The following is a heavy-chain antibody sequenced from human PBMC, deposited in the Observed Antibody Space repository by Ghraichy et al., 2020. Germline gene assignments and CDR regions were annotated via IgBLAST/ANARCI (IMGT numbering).Heavy chain of an antibody. CDR3: AREIVGATSEFDY. V-gene: IGHV4-61*01. D-gene: IGHD1-26*01. CDR1: GGSVSSGSYY. CDR2: IYYSGGT. Sequence: SETLSLTCTVSGGSVSSGSYYWSWIRQPPGKGLEWIGYIYYSGGTNYNPSLKSRVTISVDTSKNQFSLKLSSVTAADTAVYYCAREIVGATSEFDYWGQGTLVTVSS. J-gene: IGHJ4*02.